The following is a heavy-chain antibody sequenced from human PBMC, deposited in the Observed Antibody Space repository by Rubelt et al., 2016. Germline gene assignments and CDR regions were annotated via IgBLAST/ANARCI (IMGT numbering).Heavy chain of an antibody. D-gene: IGHD6-6*01. CDR2: ISSSSSYI. V-gene: IGHV3-21*01. CDR1: GFTFSSYS. CDR3: ASSPAARHENDAFDI. Sequence: EVQLVESGGGLVKPGGSLRLSCAASGFTFSSYSMNWVRQAPGKGLEWVSSISSSSSYIYYADSVKGRFTISRDNAKNSLYLQMNSLSADDTAVYYCASSPAARHENDAFDIWGQGTMVTVSS. J-gene: IGHJ3*02.